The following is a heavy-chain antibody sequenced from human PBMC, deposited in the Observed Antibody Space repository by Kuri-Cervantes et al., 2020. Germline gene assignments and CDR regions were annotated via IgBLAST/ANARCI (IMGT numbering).Heavy chain of an antibody. CDR2: IYYSGST. Sequence: SETLSLTCTVSGGSISSSSYYWGWIRQPPGKGLEWIGSIYYSGSTNYNPSLKSRVTISVDTSKNQFSLKLSSVTAADTAVYYCARRQRKQQLVFQAGCFDYWGQGTLVTVSS. V-gene: IGHV4-39*07. J-gene: IGHJ4*02. CDR1: GGSISSSSYY. CDR3: ARRQRKQQLVFQAGCFDY. D-gene: IGHD6-13*01.